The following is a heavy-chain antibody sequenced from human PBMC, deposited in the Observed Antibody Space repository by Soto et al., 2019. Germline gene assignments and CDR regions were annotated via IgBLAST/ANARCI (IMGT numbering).Heavy chain of an antibody. J-gene: IGHJ4*02. V-gene: IGHV4-4*02. D-gene: IGHD3-10*01. CDR3: ARNSEGSGRGAT. Sequence: PSETLSLTCAVSGGSISSSNWWSWVRQPPGKGLEWIGEIYHSGSTSYNPSLKGRVTISVDKSKNQFSLKLSSVTAADTAVYYCARNSEGSGRGATWGQGTLVTVSS. CDR1: GGSISSSNW. CDR2: IYHSGST.